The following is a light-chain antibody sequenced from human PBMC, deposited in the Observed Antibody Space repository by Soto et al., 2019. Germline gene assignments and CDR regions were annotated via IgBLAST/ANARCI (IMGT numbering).Light chain of an antibody. CDR2: SIS. V-gene: IGKV3-20*01. J-gene: IGKJ1*01. Sequence: IVLTQSPGTLSLSPGERATLSCRASQTITGRSLALYQQKPGQAPRLLITSISTRATGIPDRFSCSGSGADFTLTICRLEPEDFAVYYCQQFQNSRTFGEGTKVEIK. CDR1: QTITGRS. CDR3: QQFQNSRT.